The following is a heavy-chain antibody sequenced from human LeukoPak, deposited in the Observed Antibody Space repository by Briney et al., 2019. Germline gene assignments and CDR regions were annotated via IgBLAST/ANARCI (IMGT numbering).Heavy chain of an antibody. D-gene: IGHD1-7*01. V-gene: IGHV3-11*01. CDR2: VSSSGSNM. Sequence: GGSLRLSCSASGFTFSDYYMSWIRQAPGKGLEWISYVSSSGSNMYYADSVKGRFTISRDNAKNSLDLQMNSLRAEDTAVYYCGRDFGLSGTKRSFDIWGQGTMVTVSS. CDR1: GFTFSDYY. J-gene: IGHJ3*02. CDR3: GRDFGLSGTKRSFDI.